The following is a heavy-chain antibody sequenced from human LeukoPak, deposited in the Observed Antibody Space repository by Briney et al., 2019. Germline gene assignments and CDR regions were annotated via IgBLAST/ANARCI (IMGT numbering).Heavy chain of an antibody. Sequence: MPGGSLRPSCAASGFTFINYSMNWVRQAPGKGLEWVSSITTSSYIYYADSVKGRFTISRDNAKNSLYLQMNSLRAEDTAVYYCARDHRGVTNWFDPWGQGTLVTVSS. D-gene: IGHD2-8*02. CDR2: ITTSSYI. CDR3: ARDHRGVTNWFDP. V-gene: IGHV3-21*01. J-gene: IGHJ5*02. CDR1: GFTFINYS.